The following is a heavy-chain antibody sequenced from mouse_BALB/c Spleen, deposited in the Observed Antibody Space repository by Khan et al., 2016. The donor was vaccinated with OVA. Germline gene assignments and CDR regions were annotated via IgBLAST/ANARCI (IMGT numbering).Heavy chain of an antibody. CDR2: IYYSGTV. V-gene: IGHV3-5*02. CDR3: ARDYVSLYWFFDV. CDR1: GISITSGNYR. D-gene: IGHD1-1*01. Sequence: VQLKQSGPGLVKPSQTVSLTCTVTGISITSGNYRWSWIRQFPGNKLEWIGNIYYSGTVTYNPSLTSRTTITRDTSKNQFFLEMNSLTAEDTATYYCARDYVSLYWFFDVWGAGTTVTVSS. J-gene: IGHJ1*01.